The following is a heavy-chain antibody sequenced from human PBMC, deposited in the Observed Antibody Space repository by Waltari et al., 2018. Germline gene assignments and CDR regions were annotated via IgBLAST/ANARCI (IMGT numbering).Heavy chain of an antibody. D-gene: IGHD3-3*01. J-gene: IGHJ6*02. CDR1: GYTFTSYD. Sequence: QVQLVQSGAEVKKPGASVKVSCKASGYTFTSYDINWVRQATGQGLEWMGWMKPNSGNTGYAQKFQVRVTMTRNTSISTAYIELSSPRSEDTAVYYCTTDRGYDFWSGDYGMDVWGQGTTVTVSS. CDR2: MKPNSGNT. V-gene: IGHV1-8*01. CDR3: TTDRGYDFWSGDYGMDV.